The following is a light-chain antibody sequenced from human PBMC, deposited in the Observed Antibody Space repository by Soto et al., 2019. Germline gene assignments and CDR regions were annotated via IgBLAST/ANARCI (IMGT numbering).Light chain of an antibody. V-gene: IGKV3-15*01. CDR2: DRG. J-gene: IGKJ1*01. CDR1: QSIGDN. Sequence: IVITQSPATLSVSPGERATLSCRASQSIGDNVAWYQQKRGQAPRLLLYDRGTRATDVPARFSAGGSETEFTLTISSLQSEDFAVYYCQQYDNWPRTFGQGTKVDIK. CDR3: QQYDNWPRT.